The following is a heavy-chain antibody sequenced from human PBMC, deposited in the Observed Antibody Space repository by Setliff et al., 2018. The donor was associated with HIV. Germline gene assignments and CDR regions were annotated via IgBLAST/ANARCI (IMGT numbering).Heavy chain of an antibody. CDR2: IYYSGST. CDR3: TTGVLPQHYDIVGGDF. D-gene: IGHD2-21*01. Sequence: PSETLSLTCTVSGGSISNSRYYWSWIRQPPGKGLEWIGSIYYSGSTYYNPSLKSRVTMSMDMSKNLFSLNLSSVTAADTAVYYCTTGVLPQHYDIVGGDFWGRGTLVTVSS. J-gene: IGHJ4*02. CDR1: GGSISNSRYY. V-gene: IGHV4-39*07.